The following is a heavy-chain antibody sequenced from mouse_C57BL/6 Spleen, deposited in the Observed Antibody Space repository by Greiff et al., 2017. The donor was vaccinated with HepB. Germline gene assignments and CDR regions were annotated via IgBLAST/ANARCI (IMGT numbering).Heavy chain of an antibody. Sequence: EVQLQQSGAELVRPGASVKLSCTASGFNIKDDYMHWVKQRPEQGLEWIGWIDPENGDTEYASKFQGKATITADISSNPAYLQLSSLTSEDTAVYYCTRGPVAYWGQGTLVTVAA. V-gene: IGHV14-4*01. CDR1: GFNIKDDY. J-gene: IGHJ3*01. CDR3: TRGPVAY. CDR2: IDPENGDT.